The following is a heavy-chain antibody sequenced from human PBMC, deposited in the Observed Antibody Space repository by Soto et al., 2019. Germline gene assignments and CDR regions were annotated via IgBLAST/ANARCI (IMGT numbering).Heavy chain of an antibody. J-gene: IGHJ6*02. CDR3: ARGGARQYYYYYYGMDV. V-gene: IGHV3-48*02. CDR1: GFTFSSYS. CDR2: ISSSSSTI. D-gene: IGHD3-16*01. Sequence: EVRLVESGGGLVQPGGSLRLSCAASGFTFSSYSMNWVRQAPGKGLEWVSYISSSSSTIYYADSVKGRFTISRDNAKNSLYLQMNSLRDEDTAVYYCARGGARQYYYYYYGMDVWGQGTTVTVSS.